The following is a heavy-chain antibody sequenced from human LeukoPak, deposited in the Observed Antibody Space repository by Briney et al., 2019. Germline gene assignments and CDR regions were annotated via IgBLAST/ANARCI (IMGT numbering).Heavy chain of an antibody. V-gene: IGHV5-51*01. CDR3: ARPHVGSSWYRDAFDI. D-gene: IGHD6-13*01. Sequence: GESLKISCKGSGYSFTSYWIGWVRQMPGKGLEWMGIIYPGDSDTRYGPSFQGQVTISADKSISTAYLQWSSLKASDTAMYYCARPHVGSSWYRDAFDIWGQGTMVTVSS. CDR2: IYPGDSDT. J-gene: IGHJ3*02. CDR1: GYSFTSYW.